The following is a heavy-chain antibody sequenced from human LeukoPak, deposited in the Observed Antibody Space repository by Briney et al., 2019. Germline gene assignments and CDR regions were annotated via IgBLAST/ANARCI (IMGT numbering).Heavy chain of an antibody. D-gene: IGHD2-2*02. CDR3: ARGYCSSTSCYTHYYYMDV. CDR1: GGSISSGGYY. J-gene: IGHJ6*03. CDR2: IYHSGST. Sequence: SETLSLTCTVSGGSISSGGYYWSWIRQPPGKGLEWIGYIYHSGSTYYNPSLKSRVTISVDRSKNQFSLKLSSVTAADTAVYYCARGYCSSTSCYTHYYYMDVWGKGTTVTVSS. V-gene: IGHV4-30-2*01.